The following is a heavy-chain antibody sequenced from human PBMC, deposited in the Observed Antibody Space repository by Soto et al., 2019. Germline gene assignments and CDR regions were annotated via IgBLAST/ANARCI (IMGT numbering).Heavy chain of an antibody. CDR1: GGTLSRSA. J-gene: IGHJ5*02. Sequence: QVQLVQSGAEVKKPGSSVKVSCKASGGTLSRSAISWVRQAPGQGLEWMGGIIPIFGPASYAQKFRGRVSIIAEESTRTADMEMISLRSEDTAVYYFGTGCSWTRFGSWGQGTWVTVS. V-gene: IGHV1-69*01. CDR2: IIPIFGPA. D-gene: IGHD6-13*01. CDR3: GTGCSWTRFGS.